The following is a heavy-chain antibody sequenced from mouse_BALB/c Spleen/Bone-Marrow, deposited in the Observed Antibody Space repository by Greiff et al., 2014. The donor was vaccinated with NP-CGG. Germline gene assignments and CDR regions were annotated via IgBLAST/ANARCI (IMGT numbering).Heavy chain of an antibody. J-gene: IGHJ4*01. D-gene: IGHD1-1*01. Sequence: LQQSGSELVRPGASVKLSCKASGYTFTSYWMHWAKQRPGQGLEWIGNIYPDSGKTNYDEKFKRKATLTVDTSSSTAYMQLSSLTSEDSAVYYCTRRGEYYGSPGVYYAMDYWGQGTSVTVSS. CDR2: IYPDSGKT. V-gene: IGHV1S22*01. CDR1: GYTFTSYW. CDR3: TRRGEYYGSPGVYYAMDY.